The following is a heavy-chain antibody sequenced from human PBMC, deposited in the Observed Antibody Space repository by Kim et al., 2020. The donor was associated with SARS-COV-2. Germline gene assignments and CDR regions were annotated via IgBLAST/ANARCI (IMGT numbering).Heavy chain of an antibody. CDR2: YI. J-gene: IGHJ6*03. Sequence: YIYYADSVQGRFTISRDNAKNSLYLQMNSLRAEDTAVYYCARLTDYYMDVWGKGTTVTVSS. D-gene: IGHD3-9*01. V-gene: IGHV3-21*01. CDR3: ARLTDYYMDV.